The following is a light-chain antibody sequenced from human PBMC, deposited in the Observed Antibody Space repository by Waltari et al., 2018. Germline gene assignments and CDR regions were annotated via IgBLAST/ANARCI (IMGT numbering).Light chain of an antibody. V-gene: IGKV3-20*01. J-gene: IGKJ4*01. Sequence: SLSPGERATLSCRASQSVPYRYLAWYQQRPGQAPRLLIYGATSRATGIPDRFSGGGSGTDFTLSISRLEPEDFAVYYCQQYGSSPLTFGGGTKVEIE. CDR1: QSVPYRY. CDR2: GAT. CDR3: QQYGSSPLT.